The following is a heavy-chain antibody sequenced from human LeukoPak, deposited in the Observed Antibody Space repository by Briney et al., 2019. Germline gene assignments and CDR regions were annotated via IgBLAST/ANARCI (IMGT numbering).Heavy chain of an antibody. V-gene: IGHV4-59*12. CDR2: IYYSGST. CDR1: GGSISSYY. J-gene: IGHJ4*02. D-gene: IGHD4-17*01. Sequence: SETLSLTCTVSGGSISSYYWSWIRQPPGKGLEWIGYIYYSGSTNYNPSLKSRVTISVDTSKNQFSLKLSSVTAADTAVYYCARDNGLIDYWGQGTLVTVSS. CDR3: ARDNGLIDY.